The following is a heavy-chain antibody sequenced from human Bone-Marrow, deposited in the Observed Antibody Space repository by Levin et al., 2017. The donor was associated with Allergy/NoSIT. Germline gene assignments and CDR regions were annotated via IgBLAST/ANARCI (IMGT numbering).Heavy chain of an antibody. CDR3: ARDSIDAFDI. CDR1: GGSFSGYY. CDR2: INHSGST. D-gene: IGHD2-15*01. J-gene: IGHJ3*02. Sequence: ESLKISCAVYGGSFSGYYWSWIRQPPGKGLEWIGEINHSGSTNYNPSLKSRVTISVDTSKNQFSLKLSSVTAADTAVYYCARDSIDAFDIWGQGTMVTVSS. V-gene: IGHV4-34*01.